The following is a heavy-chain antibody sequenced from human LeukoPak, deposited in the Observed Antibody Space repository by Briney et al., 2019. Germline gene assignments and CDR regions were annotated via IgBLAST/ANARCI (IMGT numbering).Heavy chain of an antibody. V-gene: IGHV1-2*02. D-gene: IGHD1-26*01. CDR1: GYTFTGYY. CDR3: ARDKGIVGATTGSGIYYYMDV. CDR2: INPNSGGT. J-gene: IGHJ6*03. Sequence: ASVKVSCKASGYTFTGYYMHWVRQAPGQGLEWMGWINPNSGGTNYAQKFQGRVTMTRDTSISTAYMELSSLRSEDTAVYYCARDKGIVGATTGSGIYYYMDVWGKGTTVTVSS.